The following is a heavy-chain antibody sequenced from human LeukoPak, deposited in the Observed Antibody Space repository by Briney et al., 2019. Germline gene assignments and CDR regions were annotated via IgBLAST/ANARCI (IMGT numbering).Heavy chain of an antibody. CDR3: ARDLGPQLVLDY. Sequence: PGGSLRLSCAASGFTFSSYGMHWVRQAPGKGLEWVAVIWYDGSNKYYADSVKGRFTISRDNSKNTLYLQMNSLRAEDTAVCYCARDLGPQLVLDYWGQGTLVTVSS. V-gene: IGHV3-33*01. CDR1: GFTFSSYG. D-gene: IGHD6-13*01. CDR2: IWYDGSNK. J-gene: IGHJ4*02.